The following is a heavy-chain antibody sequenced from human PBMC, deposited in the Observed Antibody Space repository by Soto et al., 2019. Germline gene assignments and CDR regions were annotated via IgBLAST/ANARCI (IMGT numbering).Heavy chain of an antibody. V-gene: IGHV1-69*13. Sequence: GASVKVSCKASGGTFSSYAISWVRQAPGQGLEWMGGIIPIFGTANYAQKFQGRVTITADESTSTAYMELSSLRSEDTAVYYCARGNAATITPDYYYYGMDVWGQGTTVTVS. CDR2: IIPIFGTA. CDR1: GGTFSSYA. CDR3: ARGNAATITPDYYYYGMDV. D-gene: IGHD5-12*01. J-gene: IGHJ6*02.